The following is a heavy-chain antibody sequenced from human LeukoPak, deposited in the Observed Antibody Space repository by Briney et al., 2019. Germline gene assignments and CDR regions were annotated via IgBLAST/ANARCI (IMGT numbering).Heavy chain of an antibody. J-gene: IGHJ4*02. D-gene: IGHD3-10*01. Sequence: GGSLRLSCAASGFTFSSYSMNWVRQAPGKGLEWVSSISSSSSYIYYADSVKGRFTISRDNAKNSLYLQMNSLRAEDKAVYYCAREGSYGSGSYYKGGWGQGTLVTVSS. V-gene: IGHV3-21*01. CDR3: AREGSYGSGSYYKGG. CDR2: ISSSSSYI. CDR1: GFTFSSYS.